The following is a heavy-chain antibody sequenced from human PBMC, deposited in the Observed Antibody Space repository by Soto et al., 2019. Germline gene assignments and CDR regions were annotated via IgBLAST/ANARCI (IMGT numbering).Heavy chain of an antibody. J-gene: IGHJ4*02. CDR1: GFTFSSYS. CDR2: ISSSSSTI. CDR3: ARDRSYYDSSGYCPDY. D-gene: IGHD3-22*01. Sequence: EVQLVESGGGLVQPGGSLRLSCAASGFTFSSYSMNWVRQAPGKGLEWVSYISSSSSTIYYADSVKGRFTISRDNAKNSLYLQMNSLRDEDTAVYYCARDRSYYDSSGYCPDYWGQGTLVTFSS. V-gene: IGHV3-48*02.